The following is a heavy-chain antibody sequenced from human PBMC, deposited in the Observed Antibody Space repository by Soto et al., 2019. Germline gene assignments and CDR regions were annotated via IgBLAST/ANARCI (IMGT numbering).Heavy chain of an antibody. CDR1: GFTFSNYA. V-gene: IGHV3-23*01. CDR2: ISDRGST. J-gene: IGHJ5*02. Sequence: GGSLRLSCAASGFTFSNYAMSWVRQAPGKGLEWVSAISDRGSTYYANSVKGRFTISRDNSKNTLYLQMNSLRDEDTAVYYCARDPYSSSSYWFDPWGRGTLVTVSS. CDR3: ARDPYSSSSYWFDP. D-gene: IGHD6-6*01.